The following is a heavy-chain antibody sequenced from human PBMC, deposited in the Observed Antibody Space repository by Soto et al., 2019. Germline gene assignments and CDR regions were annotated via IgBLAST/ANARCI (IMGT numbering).Heavy chain of an antibody. D-gene: IGHD3-3*01. CDR2: IIPIFGTA. V-gene: IGHV1-69*13. CDR3: ARVVRITIFGVVIPDAFDI. CDR1: GGTFSSYA. J-gene: IGHJ3*02. Sequence: ASVKVSCKASGGTFSSYAISWVRQAPGQGLEWMGGIIPIFGTANYAQKFQGRVTITADESTSTAYMELRSLRSDDTAVYYCARVVRITIFGVVIPDAFDIWGQGTMVTVSS.